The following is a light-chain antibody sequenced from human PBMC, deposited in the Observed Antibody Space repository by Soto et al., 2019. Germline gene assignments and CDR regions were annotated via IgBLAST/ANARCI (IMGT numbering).Light chain of an antibody. CDR2: DAS. Sequence: EIVLTQSPATLSLSPGERATLSCRARQTVSSYLAWYQQKPGQAPRLLIYDASNRATGIPARFSGSGSGTDFTLTISSLDPEDFAVYYCQQRSTWPPTFGQGTRLEIK. CDR3: QQRSTWPPT. CDR1: QTVSSY. V-gene: IGKV3-11*01. J-gene: IGKJ5*01.